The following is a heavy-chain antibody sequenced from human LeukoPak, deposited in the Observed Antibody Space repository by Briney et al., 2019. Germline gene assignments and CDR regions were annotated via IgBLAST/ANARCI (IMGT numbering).Heavy chain of an antibody. D-gene: IGHD3-22*01. CDR3: ARDDDDSSGFGDY. CDR1: GFTFSSYA. Sequence: GGSLRLSCAASGFTFSSYAMHWVRQAPGKGLEWVAFISYDGSNKYYADSVKGRFTISRDNSKNTLYLQMNSLRAEDTAVYYCARDDDDSSGFGDYWGQGTLVTVSS. CDR2: ISYDGSNK. V-gene: IGHV3-30-3*01. J-gene: IGHJ4*02.